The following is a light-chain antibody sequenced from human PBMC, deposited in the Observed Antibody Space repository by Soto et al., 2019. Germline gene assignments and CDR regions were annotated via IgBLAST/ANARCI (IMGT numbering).Light chain of an antibody. J-gene: IGKJ1*01. Sequence: DIQMTQSPSTLSASVGDRVTITCRASQDIGTWLAWYQQKPEKAPKVLIYRASHLESGVPSRLSASGSGTEFSLTINSLQADDFATYYCQQYNSYSRTFGQGTKVDIK. CDR2: RAS. CDR3: QQYNSYSRT. CDR1: QDIGTW. V-gene: IGKV1-5*03.